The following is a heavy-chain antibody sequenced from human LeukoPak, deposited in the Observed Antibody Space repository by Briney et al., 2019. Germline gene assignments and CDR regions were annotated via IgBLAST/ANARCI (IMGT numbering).Heavy chain of an antibody. V-gene: IGHV3-23*01. CDR1: GLTFSIYA. CDR3: ARDLKITAAGKIYYGMDV. Sequence: GLSVRLSCAASGLTFSIYAMIWVRQAPGKGLEWVSVISGNGGHIDYADSVKGRFTISRDDSKNTLYLQMSSLRAEDTAVYYCARDLKITAAGKIYYGMDVWGQGTTVSVSS. D-gene: IGHD6-13*01. CDR2: ISGNGGHI. J-gene: IGHJ6*02.